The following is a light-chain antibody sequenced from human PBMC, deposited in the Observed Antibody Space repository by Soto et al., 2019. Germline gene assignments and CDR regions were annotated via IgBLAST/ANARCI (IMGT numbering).Light chain of an antibody. CDR2: GAS. CDR1: QSVSSN. J-gene: IGKJ1*01. V-gene: IGKV3-15*01. CDR3: KQYNNWPPWT. Sequence: EIVMTQSPATLSVSPGERATLSCRASQSVSSNLAWYQQKPGQVPRLLIYGASTRATGIPARFSGSGSGTEFTLTISILQSEDFAVYYCKQYNNWPPWTFGQGTKVEIK.